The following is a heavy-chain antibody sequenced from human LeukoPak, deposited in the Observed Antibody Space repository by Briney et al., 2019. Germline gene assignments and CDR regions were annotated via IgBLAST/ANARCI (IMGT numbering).Heavy chain of an antibody. J-gene: IGHJ6*03. CDR2: INHSGST. D-gene: IGHD3-22*01. Sequence: SETLSLTCAVYGGSFSGYYWSWNRQPPGKGLEWIGEINHSGSTNYNPSLKSRVTISVDTSKNQFSLKLSSVTAADTAVYYCARLRAYYDSSGYYPFYYYYMDVWGKGTTVTISS. CDR3: ARLRAYYDSSGYYPFYYYYMDV. V-gene: IGHV4-34*01. CDR1: GGSFSGYY.